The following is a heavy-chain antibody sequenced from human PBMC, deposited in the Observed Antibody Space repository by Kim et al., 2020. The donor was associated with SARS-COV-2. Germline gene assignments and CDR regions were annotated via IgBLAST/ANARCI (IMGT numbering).Heavy chain of an antibody. Sequence: SETLSLTCTVSGASMNTYYWSWIRQPPGKGLEWMGYISFSGDTNYKSSLKSRVTVSIDTSKNQFSLKLSSVTAADTALYYCASSTVIRGVLGFESWGQGTLVSVSS. CDR1: GASMNTYY. V-gene: IGHV4-59*01. CDR3: ASSTVIRGVLGFES. D-gene: IGHD3-10*01. J-gene: IGHJ4*02. CDR2: ISFSGDT.